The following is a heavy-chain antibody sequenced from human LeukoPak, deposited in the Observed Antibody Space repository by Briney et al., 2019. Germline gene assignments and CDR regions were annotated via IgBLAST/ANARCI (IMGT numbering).Heavy chain of an antibody. D-gene: IGHD3-10*01. CDR2: IYTSGST. Sequence: SETLSLTCTVSGGSISSGSYYWGWIRQPAGKGLEWIGRIYTSGSTNYNPSLKSRVTISVHTSKNQFTLKLSSVTAADTAVYYCARVWYGSGSSRPYYYYYYMDVWGKGTTVTVSS. J-gene: IGHJ6*03. V-gene: IGHV4-61*02. CDR1: GGSISSGSYY. CDR3: ARVWYGSGSSRPYYYYYYMDV.